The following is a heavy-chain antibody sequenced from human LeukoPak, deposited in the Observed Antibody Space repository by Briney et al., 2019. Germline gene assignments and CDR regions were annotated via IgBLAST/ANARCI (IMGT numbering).Heavy chain of an antibody. CDR1: GFTFSSYA. V-gene: IGHV3-23*01. Sequence: SGGSLRLSCAASGFTFSSYAMSWVRQAPGKGLEWVSAISGSGGSTYYADSVKGRFTISRDNSKNTLYLQMNSLRAEDTAVYYCAKDPYYYDSSGYYPFDYWDQGTLVTVSS. CDR3: AKDPYYYDSSGYYPFDY. CDR2: ISGSGGST. J-gene: IGHJ4*02. D-gene: IGHD3-22*01.